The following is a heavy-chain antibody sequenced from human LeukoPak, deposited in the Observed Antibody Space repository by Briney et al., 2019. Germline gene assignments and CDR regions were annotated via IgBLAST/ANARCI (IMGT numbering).Heavy chain of an antibody. CDR3: ARDGKVVGGAGAFDI. Sequence: PSETLSLTCTVSGGSISSGGYYWNWIRQPPGKGLEWIGYIYHSGTTYYNPSLKSRVTISVDTSRNQFSLKLSSVTAADTAVYYCARDGKVVGGAGAFDIWGQGTMVTVSS. J-gene: IGHJ3*02. CDR2: IYHSGTT. CDR1: GGSISSGGYY. V-gene: IGHV4-31*02. D-gene: IGHD1-26*01.